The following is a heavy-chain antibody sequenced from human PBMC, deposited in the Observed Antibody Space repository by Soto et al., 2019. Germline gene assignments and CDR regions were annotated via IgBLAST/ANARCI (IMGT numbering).Heavy chain of an antibody. CDR1: GFTFSSFG. Sequence: GGSLRLSCAASGFTFSSFGMHWVRQAPGKGLQWVAVISYDGSNQYYADSVKGRFTISRDNSKDTLFLQVNSLRIEDTAVYYCAKMIYGDYLFDYWGQGTLVTVS. V-gene: IGHV3-30*18. CDR3: AKMIYGDYLFDY. CDR2: ISYDGSNQ. D-gene: IGHD4-17*01. J-gene: IGHJ4*02.